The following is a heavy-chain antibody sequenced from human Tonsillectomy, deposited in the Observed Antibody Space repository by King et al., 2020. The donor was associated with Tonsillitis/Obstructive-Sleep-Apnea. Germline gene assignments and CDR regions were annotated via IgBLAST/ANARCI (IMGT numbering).Heavy chain of an antibody. J-gene: IGHJ6*03. Sequence: QLQESGPGLVKPSETLSLTCKVSGGSISSYFWSWIRQSPGKGLEWIGFLLERGRTNYNPSLESRVTILFDTSKNHFSLKLSSVTAADTAVYSCASSPREAHYLYHHLDVWGKGTTVTVSS. CDR2: LLERGRT. V-gene: IGHV4-59*01. CDR1: GGSISSYF. CDR3: ASSPREAHYLYHHLDV.